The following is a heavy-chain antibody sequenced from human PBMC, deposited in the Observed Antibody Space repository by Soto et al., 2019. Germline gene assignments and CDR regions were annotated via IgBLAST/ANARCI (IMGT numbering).Heavy chain of an antibody. V-gene: IGHV1-8*01. J-gene: IGHJ3*02. CDR2: MNPNSGNT. CDR1: GYTFTSYD. Sequence: ASVKVSCKASGYTFTSYDINWVRQATGQGLEWMGWMNPNSGNTGYAQKFQGRVTMTRNTSISTAYMELSSLRSEDTAVYYCARGAGDVLLWLGELNFDAFAIWGQGTMVTVSS. D-gene: IGHD3-10*01. CDR3: ARGAGDVLLWLGELNFDAFAI.